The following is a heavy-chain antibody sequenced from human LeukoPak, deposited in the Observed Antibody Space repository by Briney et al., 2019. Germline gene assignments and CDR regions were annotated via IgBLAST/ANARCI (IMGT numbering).Heavy chain of an antibody. CDR3: ARGTPYNP. Sequence: SETLSLTCTVSGGSISSSSYYWGWIRQPPGKGLEWIGSIYYSGSTYYNPSLKSRVTISVDTSKNQFSLKLSSVTAADTAVYYCARGTPYNPWGQGTLATVSS. CDR2: IYYSGST. D-gene: IGHD4-11*01. V-gene: IGHV4-39*07. J-gene: IGHJ5*02. CDR1: GGSISSSSYY.